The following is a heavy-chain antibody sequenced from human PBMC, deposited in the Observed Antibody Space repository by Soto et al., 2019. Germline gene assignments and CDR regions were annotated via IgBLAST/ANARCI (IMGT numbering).Heavy chain of an antibody. V-gene: IGHV1-69*13. Sequence: SVKVSCKASGGTFSSYSISWVRQAPGQGLEWMGGIIPIFGTANYAQKFQGRVTITAGESTSTAYMELSSLRSEDTAVYYCASRSYYYYSSGSPSEDYWGQGTLVTVSS. D-gene: IGHD3-22*01. CDR1: GGTFSSYS. CDR3: ASRSYYYYSSGSPSEDY. CDR2: IIPIFGTA. J-gene: IGHJ4*02.